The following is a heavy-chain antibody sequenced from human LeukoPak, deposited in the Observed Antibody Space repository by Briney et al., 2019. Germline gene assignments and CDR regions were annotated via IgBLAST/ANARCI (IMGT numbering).Heavy chain of an antibody. D-gene: IGHD2-21*01. J-gene: IGHJ4*02. CDR3: AKDYVVGSIDY. CDR1: GFTFSSFA. Sequence: GGTLRLSCAASGFTFSSFAMSWIRQAPGKGLEWVSSIDKIGVGTYYADSVRGRFTIFRDNSKNTLFLQMNSLRAEDSAVYYCAKDYVVGSIDYWGQGTLVTVSS. CDR2: IDKIGVGT. V-gene: IGHV3-23*01.